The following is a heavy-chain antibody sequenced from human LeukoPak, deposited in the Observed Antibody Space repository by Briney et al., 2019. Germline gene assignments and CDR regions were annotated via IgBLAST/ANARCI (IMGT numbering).Heavy chain of an antibody. CDR2: ISFDGNTK. CDR3: ARAAVVTGGLDL. J-gene: IGHJ2*01. D-gene: IGHD2-21*02. Sequence: GGSLRLSCVASEFIFSNIYMSWVRQAPGKGLEWVAVISFDGNTKYYADSVRGRVPISRDNSRNTLFLEINSLRPEDTAVYFCARAAVVTGGLDLWGRGTLVTVSS. CDR1: EFIFSNIY. V-gene: IGHV3-30*03.